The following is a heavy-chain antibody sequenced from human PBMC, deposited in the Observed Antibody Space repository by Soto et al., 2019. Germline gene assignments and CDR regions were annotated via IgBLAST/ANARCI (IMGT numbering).Heavy chain of an antibody. CDR2: IVPILDKT. J-gene: IGHJ3*02. CDR3: AGPSTVIRIDDAFDR. CDR1: GAIFSAYT. D-gene: IGHD4-4*01. Sequence: QVQLVQSGAEVKKPGSSVKVSCKASGAIFSAYTITWVRQAPGQGLEWMGRIVPILDKTNYAQKFQGRVTITADKSTSMSYMQLSSLTSDDTAVYYCAGPSTVIRIDDAFDRWGQGTMVTVSS. V-gene: IGHV1-69*02.